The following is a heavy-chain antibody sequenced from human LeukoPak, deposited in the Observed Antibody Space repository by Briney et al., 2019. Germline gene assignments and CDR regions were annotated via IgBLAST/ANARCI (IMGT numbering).Heavy chain of an antibody. D-gene: IGHD3-22*01. CDR3: ATMGDYYDSSGYFNFRFDP. CDR2: ISGSGGST. Sequence: PGGSLRLSCAASGFDFNSYSMSWVRQAPGKGLEWVSAISGSGGSTYYADSVKGRFTISRDNSKNTLYLQMNSLRAEDTAVYYCATMGDYYDSSGYFNFRFDPWGQGTLVTVSS. V-gene: IGHV3-23*01. CDR1: GFDFNSYS. J-gene: IGHJ5*02.